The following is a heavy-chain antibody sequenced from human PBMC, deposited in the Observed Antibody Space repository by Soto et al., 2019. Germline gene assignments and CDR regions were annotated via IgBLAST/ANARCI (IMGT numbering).Heavy chain of an antibody. CDR3: ARGKRGGGLGYCISRRRRYFDL. V-gene: IGHV3-30-3*01. D-gene: IGHD6-13*01. J-gene: IGHJ2*01. CDR1: GLTFSSYA. CDR2: ISYDGSNK. Sequence: QVQLVEAGGGVGQPGRSLRLSCAASGLTFSSYAMHWVRQAPGKGLEWGAVISYDGSNKYYADSVKGRFTISRDNSKNPLYMQINSLRTEVPDVYFCARGKRGGGLGYCISRRRRYFDLWGRGTL.